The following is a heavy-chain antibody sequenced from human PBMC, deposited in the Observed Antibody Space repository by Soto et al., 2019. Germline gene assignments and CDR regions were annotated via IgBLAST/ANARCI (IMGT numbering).Heavy chain of an antibody. J-gene: IGHJ4*02. D-gene: IGHD3-10*01. CDR2: ISHGGHAT. V-gene: IGHV3-23*01. CDR1: ECPSMTYE. CDR3: AKVTWSGERC. Sequence: EVQMLESGGDLIQPGGSLRLSCAASECPSMTYEMSWVRQAPGKGLEWVSAISHGGHATHYADSVRGRFTISKDDSKNTLYLQMNSLRADDTAIYYCAKVTWSGERCWGRGTLVTVSS.